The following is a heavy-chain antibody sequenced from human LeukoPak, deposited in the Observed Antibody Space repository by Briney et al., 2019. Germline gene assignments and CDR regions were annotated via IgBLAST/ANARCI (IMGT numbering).Heavy chain of an antibody. J-gene: IGHJ6*03. CDR1: GFTFSSYN. CDR2: IGTSSSYI. CDR3: AKDRTLIRGLISRVGDMDV. V-gene: IGHV3-21*01. Sequence: GGSLRLSCVVSGFTFSSYNMNWVRQAPGKGLEWVSSIGTSSSYIYYADSVTGRFTISRDNAKNSLYLQMNSLRTEDTAMYYCAKDRTLIRGLISRVGDMDVWGKGTTVTISS. D-gene: IGHD3-10*01.